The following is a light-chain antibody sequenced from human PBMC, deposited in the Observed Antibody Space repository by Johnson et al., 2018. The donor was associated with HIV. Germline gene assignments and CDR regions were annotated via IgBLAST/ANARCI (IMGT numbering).Light chain of an antibody. J-gene: IGLJ1*01. CDR2: ENN. CDR3: GTWDGSASAYV. CDR1: SSNIGNNY. Sequence: QSVLTQPPSVSAAPGQKVTISCSGSSSNIGNNYVSWYQQLPGTAPKLLIYENNKRPSGIPDRFSGSKSGTSATLGITGLQTGDEADYYCGTWDGSASAYVFGTGTKVTVL. V-gene: IGLV1-51*02.